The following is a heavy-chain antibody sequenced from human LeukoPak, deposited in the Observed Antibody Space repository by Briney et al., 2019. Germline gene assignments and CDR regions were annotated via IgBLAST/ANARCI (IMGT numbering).Heavy chain of an antibody. D-gene: IGHD5/OR15-5a*01. Sequence: SETLSLTCTVSGYSISSGYYWSWIRQHPGKGLEWIGYIYYSGSTYLNPSLKSRVTISLDTSKNQFSLKLTSVTAADTAVYDCARELSPSSTLTYFDYWGQGTLVTVSS. V-gene: IGHV4-31*03. J-gene: IGHJ4*02. CDR3: ARELSPSSTLTYFDY. CDR2: IYYSGST. CDR1: GYSISSGYY.